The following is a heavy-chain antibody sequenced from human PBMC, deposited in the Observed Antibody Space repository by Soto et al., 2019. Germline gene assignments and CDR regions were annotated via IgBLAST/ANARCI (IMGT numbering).Heavy chain of an antibody. V-gene: IGHV1-18*01. CDR1: GYTFTSYG. CDR3: ATGYYDFWSGSHYYYYMDV. Sequence: ASVKVSCKASGYTFTSYGISWVRQAPGQGLEWMGWISAYNGNTNYAQKLQGRVTMTTDTSTSTAYMELRSLRSDDTAVYYCATGYYDFWSGSHYYYYMDVWGKGTTVTVSS. D-gene: IGHD3-3*01. J-gene: IGHJ6*03. CDR2: ISAYNGNT.